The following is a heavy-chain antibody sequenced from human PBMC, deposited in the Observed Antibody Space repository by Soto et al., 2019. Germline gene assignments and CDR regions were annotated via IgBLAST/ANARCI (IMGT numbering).Heavy chain of an antibody. D-gene: IGHD3-22*01. CDR3: AKDSNWGVVDAPVFGIDY. V-gene: IGHV3-30*18. CDR1: GFTFSSYG. Sequence: GGSLRLSCAASGFTFSSYGMHWVRQAPGKGLEWVAVISYDGSNKYYADSVKGRFTISRDNSKNTLYLQMNSLRAEDTAVYYCAKDSNWGVVDAPVFGIDYWGQGTLVTVSS. CDR2: ISYDGSNK. J-gene: IGHJ4*02.